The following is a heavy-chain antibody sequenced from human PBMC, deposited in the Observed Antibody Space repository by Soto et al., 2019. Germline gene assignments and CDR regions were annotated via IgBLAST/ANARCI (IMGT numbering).Heavy chain of an antibody. CDR1: GFDFSDYG. CDR3: ARDVDSDGTSGSYFENWFDS. V-gene: IGHV3-33*01. Sequence: QVQLVESGGGVVQPGRSLRLSCVASGFDFSDYGMHWVRQAPGKGLEWVALIWYDGDNEYYADSVKGRFTISRDNSQNTLYLQMNGLRVEDTAVYYCARDVDSDGTSGSYFENWFDSWGLGTLVTVSS. D-gene: IGHD3-10*01. CDR2: IWYDGDNE. J-gene: IGHJ5*01.